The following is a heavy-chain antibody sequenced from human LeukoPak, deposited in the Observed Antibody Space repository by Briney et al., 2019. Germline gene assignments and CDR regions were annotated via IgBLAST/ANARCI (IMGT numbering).Heavy chain of an antibody. Sequence: SETLSLTCTVSGGSISSYYWSWIRQPPGKGLEWIGYIYYSGSTNYNPSLKSRVTISVDTSKNQFSLKLSSVTAADTAVYYCARERIAVADVVAFDIWGQGTMVTVSS. CDR2: IYYSGST. D-gene: IGHD6-19*01. V-gene: IGHV4-59*01. CDR3: ARERIAVADVVAFDI. CDR1: GGSISSYY. J-gene: IGHJ3*02.